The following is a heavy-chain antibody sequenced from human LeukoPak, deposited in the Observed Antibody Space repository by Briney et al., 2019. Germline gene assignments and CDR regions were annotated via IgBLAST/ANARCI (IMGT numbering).Heavy chain of an antibody. D-gene: IGHD5-12*01. V-gene: IGHV1-46*01. CDR1: GYTFTSYY. J-gene: IGHJ4*02. CDR3: ARDLGGYDSAGFDY. CDR2: IRPSGGST. Sequence: ASVKVSCKASGYTFTSYYMHWVRQAPGQGLEWMGIIRPSGGSTSYTQKFRGRVTMTRDTSTSTVYMELSSLRSEDTAVYYCARDLGGYDSAGFDYWGQGTLVTVSS.